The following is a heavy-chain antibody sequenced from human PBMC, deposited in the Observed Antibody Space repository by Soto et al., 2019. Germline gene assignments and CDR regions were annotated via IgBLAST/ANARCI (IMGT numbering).Heavy chain of an antibody. J-gene: IGHJ4*02. CDR3: ARAYYYDSSGYSDY. CDR1: GFTFSSYA. D-gene: IGHD3-22*01. V-gene: IGHV3-30*04. CDR2: ISYDGSNK. Sequence: GGSLRLSCAASGFTFSSYAMHWVRQAPGKGLEWVAVISYDGSNKYYADSVKGRFTISRDNSKNTLYLQMNSLRAEDTAVYYCARAYYYDSSGYSDYWGQGTLVTVSS.